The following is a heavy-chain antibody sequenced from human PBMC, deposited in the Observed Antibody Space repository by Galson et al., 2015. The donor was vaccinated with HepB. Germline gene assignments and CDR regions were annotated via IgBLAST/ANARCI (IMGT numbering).Heavy chain of an antibody. Sequence: QSGAEVKKPGASVKVSCTASGYTCTGYYMHWVRQAPGQGLEWMGRINPNSGGTNYAQKIQGRVTMTRDTSISTAYMELSRLRSDDTAVYYCARAPVYYYYMDVWGKGTTVTVSS. D-gene: IGHD1-14*01. CDR1: GYTCTGYY. CDR3: ARAPVYYYYMDV. CDR2: INPNSGGT. J-gene: IGHJ6*03. V-gene: IGHV1-2*06.